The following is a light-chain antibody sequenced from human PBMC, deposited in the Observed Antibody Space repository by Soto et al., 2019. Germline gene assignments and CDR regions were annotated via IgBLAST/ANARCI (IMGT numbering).Light chain of an antibody. V-gene: IGKV1-12*02. CDR1: QVINNW. J-gene: IGKJ3*01. CDR2: AAS. CDR3: QQANSFPFT. Sequence: DIQMTQSPSPVSASVGDRVTITCRASQVINNWLAWYQQKPGKAPNLLIYAASTLQTGVPSRFSGSGSGTDFTLTISSLQPEDFATYYCQQANSFPFTFGPGTKVDIK.